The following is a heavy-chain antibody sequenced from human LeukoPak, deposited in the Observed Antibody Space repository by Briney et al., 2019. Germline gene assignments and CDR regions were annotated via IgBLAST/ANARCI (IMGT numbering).Heavy chain of an antibody. V-gene: IGHV1-2*02. CDR3: ATYSIAARLGIDS. Sequence: ASVKVSCKASGYTFTGYYMHWVRQAPGQGLEWMGWINPNIGGTNYAQKFQGRVTMTTDTSISTAYMELSRVRSDDTAVYYCATYSIAARLGIDSWGQGTLVTVSS. D-gene: IGHD6-6*01. J-gene: IGHJ4*02. CDR1: GYTFTGYY. CDR2: INPNIGGT.